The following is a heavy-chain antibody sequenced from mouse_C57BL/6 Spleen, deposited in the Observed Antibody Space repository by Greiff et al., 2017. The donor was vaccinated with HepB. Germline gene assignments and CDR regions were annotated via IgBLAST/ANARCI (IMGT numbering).Heavy chain of an antibody. CDR2: IYPGDGDT. CDR1: GYAFSSYW. V-gene: IGHV1-80*01. J-gene: IGHJ3*01. D-gene: IGHD4-1*02. CDR3: ARSQLGRAWFAY. Sequence: QVHVKQSGAELVKPGASVKISCKASGYAFSSYWMNWVKQRPGKGLEWIGQIYPGDGDTNYNGKFKGKATLTADKSSSTAYMQLSSLTSEDSAVYFCARSQLGRAWFAYWGQGTLVTVSA.